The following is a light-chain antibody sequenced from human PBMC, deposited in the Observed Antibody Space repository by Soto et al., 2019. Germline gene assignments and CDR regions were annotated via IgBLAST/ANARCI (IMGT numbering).Light chain of an antibody. V-gene: IGKV3-11*01. J-gene: IGKJ2*03. CDR1: QSVGSS. CDR3: QQRSSWPPMYS. Sequence: EIVLTQSPATLSLSPGERATLSCRASQSVGSSLAWYQQKPGQAPRLLIYDASDRATGIPAKFSGSGSGTDFPLTISSLAPEDFAVYYCQQRSSWPPMYSFGQGTKLEIK. CDR2: DAS.